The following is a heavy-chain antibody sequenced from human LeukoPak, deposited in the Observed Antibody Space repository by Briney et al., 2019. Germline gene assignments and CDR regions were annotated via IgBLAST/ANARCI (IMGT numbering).Heavy chain of an antibody. CDR1: GYTFSSYI. V-gene: IGHV7-4-1*02. D-gene: IGHD3-10*01. Sequence: ASVKVSCKASGYTFSSYIINWVRQAPGQGLEWMAWLNTNTGDPASARGLTGRFAFPMDKSVSTAFLHINDLKAEDTAVYYCARSSRGVIGLLHYWGQGTRVTVSS. CDR3: ARSSRGVIGLLHY. J-gene: IGHJ4*02. CDR2: LNTNTGDP.